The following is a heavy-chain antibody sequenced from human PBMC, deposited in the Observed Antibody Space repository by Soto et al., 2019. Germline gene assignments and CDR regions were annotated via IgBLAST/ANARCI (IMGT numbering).Heavy chain of an antibody. J-gene: IGHJ5*02. CDR2: IYYSGST. CDR3: ARHPERIAQIGWFDP. Sequence: PSETLSLTCTVSGGSISSYYWSWIRQPPGNGLECIGYIYYSGSTNYNPSLKSRVTISVDNAKNSLYLQMNSLRAEDTAVYYCARHPERIAQIGWFDPWGQGTLVTVSS. D-gene: IGHD6-13*01. CDR1: GGSISSYY. V-gene: IGHV4-59*08.